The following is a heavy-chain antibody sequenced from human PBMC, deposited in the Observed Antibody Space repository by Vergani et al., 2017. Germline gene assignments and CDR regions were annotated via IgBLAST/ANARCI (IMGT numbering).Heavy chain of an antibody. V-gene: IGHV5-51*04. Sequence: EVQLVQSGAEVKKSGVSLKILCKGSGYSFTSYWIGWARRLPGKGLVWMGISYPGDSDTRYSPSFQGQVTISDDKPISTAYLQWSSLNASDTAMYYCARAESDTAMVYVDCWGQGTLVAVSS. CDR3: ARAESDTAMVYVDC. J-gene: IGHJ4*02. CDR2: SYPGDSDT. D-gene: IGHD5-18*01. CDR1: GYSFTSYW.